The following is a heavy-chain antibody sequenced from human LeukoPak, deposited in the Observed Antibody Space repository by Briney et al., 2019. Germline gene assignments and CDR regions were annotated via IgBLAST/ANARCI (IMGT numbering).Heavy chain of an antibody. CDR1: GFTFSSYR. CDR3: ARESEYYGSGSYYINDY. Sequence: GGSLRLSCAASGFTFSSYRMSWVRQAPGKGLVWFSSLSGSSSYIYYADSLQGRFTISRDNAKNSLYLQMNSLRAEDTALYFCARESEYYGSGSYYINDYWGQGTLVTVSS. D-gene: IGHD3-10*01. V-gene: IGHV3-21*01. CDR2: LSGSSSYI. J-gene: IGHJ4*02.